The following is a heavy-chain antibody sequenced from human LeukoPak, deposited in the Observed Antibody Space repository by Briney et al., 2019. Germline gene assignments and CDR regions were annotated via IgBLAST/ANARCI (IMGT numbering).Heavy chain of an antibody. J-gene: IGHJ3*02. D-gene: IGHD2-2*01. V-gene: IGHV4-59*01. Sequence: SETLSLTCTVSGGSISSYYWSWIRQPPGKGLEWIGYNYYSGSTNYNPSLKSRVTISVDTSKNQFSLKLTSVTAADTAVYYCARDRSDQYAFDIWGQGTMVTVSS. CDR2: NYYSGST. CDR1: GGSISSYY. CDR3: ARDRSDQYAFDI.